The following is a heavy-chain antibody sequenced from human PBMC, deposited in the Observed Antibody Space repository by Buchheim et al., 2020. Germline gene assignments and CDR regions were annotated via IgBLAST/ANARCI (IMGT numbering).Heavy chain of an antibody. CDR2: IYYSGST. Sequence: QVQLQESGPGLVKPSETLSLTCTVSGGPISSYYWSWTRQPPGKGLEWIGYIYYSGSTNYNPSLKSRVTISVDTSKNQFSVKLSSVTAADTAVYYWARDPGTSFGVVGFDPWGQGTL. V-gene: IGHV4-59*01. D-gene: IGHD3-3*01. CDR1: GGPISSYY. CDR3: ARDPGTSFGVVGFDP. J-gene: IGHJ5*02.